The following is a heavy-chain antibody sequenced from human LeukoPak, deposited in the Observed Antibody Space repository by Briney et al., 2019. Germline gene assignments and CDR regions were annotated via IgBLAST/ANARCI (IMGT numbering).Heavy chain of an antibody. Sequence: SETLSLTCAVYGGSFSGYYWSWIRQPPGKGLEWIGEINHSGSTNYNPSLKSRVTISVDTSKNQFSLKLSSVTAADAAVYYCARRALGYCSGGSCYSSYYFDYWGQGTLVTVSS. V-gene: IGHV4-34*01. D-gene: IGHD2-15*01. J-gene: IGHJ4*02. CDR2: INHSGST. CDR1: GGSFSGYY. CDR3: ARRALGYCSGGSCYSSYYFDY.